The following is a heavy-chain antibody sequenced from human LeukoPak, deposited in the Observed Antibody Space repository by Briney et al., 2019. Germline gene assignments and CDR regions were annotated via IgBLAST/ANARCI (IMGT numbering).Heavy chain of an antibody. Sequence: ASVKVSCKASGYXFTGYYIHWVRQAPGQGLEWLGQINPYSGATNYVQKFQGRATMTRDTSISTAYMELSRLRSDDTSVYYCARDGACSSTSCQNFDYWGQGTLVTVSS. J-gene: IGHJ4*02. D-gene: IGHD2-2*01. CDR2: INPYSGAT. V-gene: IGHV1-2*06. CDR3: ARDGACSSTSCQNFDY. CDR1: GYXFTGYY.